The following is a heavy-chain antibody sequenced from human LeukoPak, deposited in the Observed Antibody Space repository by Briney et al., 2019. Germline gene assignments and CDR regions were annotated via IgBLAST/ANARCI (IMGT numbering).Heavy chain of an antibody. V-gene: IGHV3-53*01. CDR3: AKDVWEYYYDSSGYFHGAFDI. Sequence: PGGSLRLSCAASGFTVSSNYMSWVRQAPGKGLEWVSVIYSGGSTYYADSVKGRFTISRDNSKNTLYLQMNSLRAEDTAVYYCAKDVWEYYYDSSGYFHGAFDIWGQGTMVTVSS. J-gene: IGHJ3*02. CDR1: GFTVSSNY. D-gene: IGHD3-22*01. CDR2: IYSGGST.